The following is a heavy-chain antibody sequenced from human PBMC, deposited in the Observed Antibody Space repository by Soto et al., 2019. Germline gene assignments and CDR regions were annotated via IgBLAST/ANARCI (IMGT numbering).Heavy chain of an antibody. Sequence: QVQLQESGPGLVKPSQTLSLTCTVSGGSISSGGYYWSWIRQHPGKGLEWIGYIYYSGSTYYNPSLKSRVNISVDTSKNQFALKLSSVTAADTAVYYCARGGRRSPGMDVWGQGTTVTVSS. CDR3: ARGGRRSPGMDV. CDR1: GGSISSGGYY. J-gene: IGHJ6*02. V-gene: IGHV4-31*03. CDR2: IYYSGST.